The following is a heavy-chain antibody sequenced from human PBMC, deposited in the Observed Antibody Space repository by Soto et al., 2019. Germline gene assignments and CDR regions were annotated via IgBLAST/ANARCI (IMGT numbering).Heavy chain of an antibody. Sequence: EVQLLESGGGLVQPGGSLRLSCAASGFAFSTYAMTWVRQVPGKGLEWVSSISGSDGSTYYADSVKGRFTISRDNXXNTLYLQMNSLRVEDTAVYYCTKRGCSSTHCYSNCWGQGTLVTVSS. D-gene: IGHD2-2*01. CDR1: GFAFSTYA. CDR3: TKRGCSSTHCYSNC. J-gene: IGHJ4*02. V-gene: IGHV3-23*01. CDR2: ISGSDGST.